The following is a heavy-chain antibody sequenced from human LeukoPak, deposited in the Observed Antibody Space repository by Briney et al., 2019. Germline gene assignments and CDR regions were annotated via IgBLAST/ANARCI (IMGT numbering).Heavy chain of an antibody. V-gene: IGHV3-23*01. Sequence: SGGSLRLSCAASGFTFSSYAMSWVRQAPGKGLEWVSAISGSGGSTYYADSVKGRFTISRDNSKNTLYLQMNSLRAEDTAVYYCAKTIRYETPTSSLFDYWGQGTLVTVSS. CDR3: AKTIRYETPTSSLFDY. D-gene: IGHD2-15*01. CDR1: GFTFSSYA. CDR2: ISGSGGST. J-gene: IGHJ4*02.